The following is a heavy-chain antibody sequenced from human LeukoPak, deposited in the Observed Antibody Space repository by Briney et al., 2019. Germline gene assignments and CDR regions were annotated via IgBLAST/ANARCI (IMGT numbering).Heavy chain of an antibody. CDR1: GFTFSSYA. CDR3: ARDSSGNIDY. V-gene: IGHV3-23*01. Sequence: GGSLRLPCAASGFTFSSYAMSWVRQAPGKGLEWVSAISGSGGSTYYADSVKGRFTISRDNSKNTLYLQMNSLRAEDTAVYYCARDSSGNIDYWGQGTLVTVSS. J-gene: IGHJ4*02. CDR2: ISGSGGST. D-gene: IGHD6-19*01.